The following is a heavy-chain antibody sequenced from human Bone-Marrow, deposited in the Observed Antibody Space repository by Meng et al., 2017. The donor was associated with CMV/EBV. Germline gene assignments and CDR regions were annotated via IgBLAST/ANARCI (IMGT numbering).Heavy chain of an antibody. V-gene: IGHV3-30*02. J-gene: IGHJ5*02. D-gene: IGHD6-6*01. CDR3: ARAKISSIAARKGWFDP. CDR1: GFTFSSYG. Sequence: GESLKISCAASGFTFSSYGMHWVRQAPGKGLEWVAFIRYDGSNKYYADSVKGRFTISRDNSKNTLYLQMNSLRAEDTAVYYCARAKISSIAARKGWFDPWGQGTLVTVSS. CDR2: IRYDGSNK.